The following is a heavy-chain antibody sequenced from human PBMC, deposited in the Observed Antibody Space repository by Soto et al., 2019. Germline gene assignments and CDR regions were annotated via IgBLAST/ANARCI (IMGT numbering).Heavy chain of an antibody. CDR2: FDPEDGET. V-gene: IGHV1-24*01. Sequence: GASVKVSCKVSGYTLTELSMHWVRQAPGKGLEWMGGFDPEDGETIYAQKFQGRVTMTEDTSTDTAYMELSSLRSEDTAVYYCATLINDFWSGPNNWFDPWGQGTLVTVSS. CDR3: ATLINDFWSGPNNWFDP. D-gene: IGHD3-3*01. J-gene: IGHJ5*02. CDR1: GYTLTELS.